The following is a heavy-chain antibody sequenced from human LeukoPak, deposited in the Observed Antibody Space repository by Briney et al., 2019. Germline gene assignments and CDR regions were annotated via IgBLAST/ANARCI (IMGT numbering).Heavy chain of an antibody. CDR1: GGTFSSYA. J-gene: IGHJ3*02. Sequence: ASVKVSCKASGGTFSSYAISWVRQAPGQGLEWMGRIIPILGIANYAQKFQGRVTITADKSTSTAYMELSSLRSEDTAVYYCARVSGGVNLAAFDIWGQGTMVTVSS. V-gene: IGHV1-69*04. CDR3: ARVSGGVNLAAFDI. CDR2: IIPILGIA. D-gene: IGHD2-8*01.